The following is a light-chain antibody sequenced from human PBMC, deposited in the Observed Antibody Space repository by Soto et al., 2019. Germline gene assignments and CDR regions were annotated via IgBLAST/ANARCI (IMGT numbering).Light chain of an antibody. CDR1: QSVSSY. CDR2: GAS. J-gene: IGKJ4*01. V-gene: IGKV3-15*01. Sequence: EIVMTQSPATLSVSPGGRATLSCRASQSVSSYLAWYQQKPGQAPRLLIYGASTRATGIPARFSGSGSGTEFTLTISSLQSEDFAVYYCQQYNNWPLTFGGGTKVEIK. CDR3: QQYNNWPLT.